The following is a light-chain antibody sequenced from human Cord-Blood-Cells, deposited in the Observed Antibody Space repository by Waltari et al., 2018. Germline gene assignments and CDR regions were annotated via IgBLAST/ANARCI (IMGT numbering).Light chain of an antibody. Sequence: DIQMTQSHSTLSAYVGDRVNITCRASQSISSWLDWYQQKPGKAPKLLIYKASSLESWVPSRFSGSGSGTEFTLTISSLQPDDFATYYCQQYNSYSYTFGQGTKLEIK. V-gene: IGKV1-5*03. CDR2: KAS. J-gene: IGKJ2*01. CDR3: QQYNSYSYT. CDR1: QSISSW.